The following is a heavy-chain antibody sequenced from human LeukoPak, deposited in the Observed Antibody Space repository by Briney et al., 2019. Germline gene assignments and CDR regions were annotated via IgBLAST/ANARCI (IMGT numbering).Heavy chain of an antibody. CDR2: ISGSGGST. D-gene: IGHD4-17*01. CDR1: GFTFSSYA. V-gene: IGHV3-23*01. CDR3: AKDFKLRSHPQYYFDY. J-gene: IGHJ4*02. Sequence: GGSLRLSCAASGFTFSSYAMSWVRQAPGKGLEWVSAISGSGGSTYYADSVKGRFTISRDNSKNTLYLQMNSLRAEDTAVYYCAKDFKLRSHPQYYFDYWGQGTLVTVSS.